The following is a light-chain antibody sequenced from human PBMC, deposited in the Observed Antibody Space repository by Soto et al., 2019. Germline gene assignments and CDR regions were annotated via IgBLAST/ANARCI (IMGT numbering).Light chain of an antibody. Sequence: EIVLTQSAATLSSSPGARATLSCGASQSVSTYLAWYQQKPGQAPRLLIYDISNRATGVPARFSGSGSGTDFTLTISSLEPEDFAVYYCQQRLSWPLTFGGGTKVEIK. CDR3: QQRLSWPLT. CDR1: QSVSTY. V-gene: IGKV3-11*01. J-gene: IGKJ4*01. CDR2: DIS.